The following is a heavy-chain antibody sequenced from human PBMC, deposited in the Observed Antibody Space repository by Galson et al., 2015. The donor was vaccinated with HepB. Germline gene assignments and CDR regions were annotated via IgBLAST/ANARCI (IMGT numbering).Heavy chain of an antibody. J-gene: IGHJ4*02. D-gene: IGHD4-11*01. CDR3: AKDASFDYSNYFDY. CDR2: ISWDGGST. CDR1: GFTFDDYT. V-gene: IGHV3-43*01. Sequence: LRLSCAASGFTFDDYTMHWVRQAPGKGLEWVSLISWDGGSTYYADSVKGRFTISRDNSKNSLYLQMNSLRTEDTALYYCAKDASFDYSNYFDYWGQGTLVTVSS.